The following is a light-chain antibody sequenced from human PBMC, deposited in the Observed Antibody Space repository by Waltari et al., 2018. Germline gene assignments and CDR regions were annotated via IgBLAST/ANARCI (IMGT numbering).Light chain of an antibody. V-gene: IGLV1-47*01. CDR2: LYD. Sequence: QFVLTQPPSLSRTPGPRVTTPCTGISSTIGTTYAYGYQQFPGRAPKLLIYLYDHRPSGVPDRFSASKSGSSASLTISGLRPEDEADYHCAGWDDSLTGVVFGGGTKLTV. CDR3: AGWDDSLTGVV. J-gene: IGLJ2*01. CDR1: SSTIGTTY.